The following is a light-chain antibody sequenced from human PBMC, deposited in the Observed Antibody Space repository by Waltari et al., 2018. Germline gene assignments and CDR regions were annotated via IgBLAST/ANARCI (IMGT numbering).Light chain of an antibody. J-gene: IGLJ1*01. CDR3: SSFADTNHFV. V-gene: IGLV2-8*01. CDR2: EVT. CDR1: SSDVGRYNY. Sequence: QSALTQPPSASGSPGQSVTISCTGTSSDVGRYNYVSWYQQHPGKAPKLIIYEVTKRPSGVPDRFSGSKSGNTASLTVSGLQAEDEADYYCSSFADTNHFVFGTGTKVTVL.